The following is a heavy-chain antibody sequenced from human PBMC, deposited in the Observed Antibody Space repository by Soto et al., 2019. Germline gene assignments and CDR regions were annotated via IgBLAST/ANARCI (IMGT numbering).Heavy chain of an antibody. CDR2: IIPIFGTA. V-gene: IGHV1-69*13. CDR1: VGAFGIYA. D-gene: IGHD3-16*02. Sequence: SVTVSWTSSVGAFGIYAIMCVRQAHGQGLEWMGGIIPIFGTANYAQKFQGRVTITADESTSTAYMELSSLRAEDTAVYYCARGPYDYVWGSDPPHFDYWGQGTLVTVSS. J-gene: IGHJ4*02. CDR3: ARGPYDYVWGSDPPHFDY.